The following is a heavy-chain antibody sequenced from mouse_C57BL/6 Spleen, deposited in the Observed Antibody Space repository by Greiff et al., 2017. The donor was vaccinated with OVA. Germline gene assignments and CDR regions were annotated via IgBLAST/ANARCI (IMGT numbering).Heavy chain of an antibody. D-gene: IGHD3-2*02. J-gene: IGHJ2*01. CDR3: ARQLSPYFDY. V-gene: IGHV5-6*02. CDR1: GFTFSSYG. CDR2: ISSGGSYT. Sequence: DVKLQESGGDLVKPGGSLKLSCAASGFTFSSYGMSWVRQTPDKRLEWVATISSGGSYTYYPDSVKGRFTISRDNAKNTLYLQMSSLKSEDTAMYYCARQLSPYFDYWGQGTTLTVSS.